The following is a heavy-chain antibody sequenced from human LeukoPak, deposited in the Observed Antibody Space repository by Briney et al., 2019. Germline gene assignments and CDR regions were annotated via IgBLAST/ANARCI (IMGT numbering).Heavy chain of an antibody. CDR2: IKQDGNEK. CDR1: GFRFNTYW. J-gene: IGHJ5*02. CDR3: ARDQGIAAAGTREGWFDP. V-gene: IGHV3-7*01. Sequence: GGSLRLSCAASGFRFNTYWMSWVRQAPGKGLEWVANIKQDGNEKYYADSVKGRFTISRDNGKNSLDLQMNSLRAEDTAVYYCARDQGIAAAGTREGWFDPWGQGTLVTVSS. D-gene: IGHD6-13*01.